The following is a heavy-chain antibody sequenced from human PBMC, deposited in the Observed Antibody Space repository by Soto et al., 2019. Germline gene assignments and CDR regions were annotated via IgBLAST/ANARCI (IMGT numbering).Heavy chain of an antibody. J-gene: IGHJ6*03. CDR3: ARDLLLLIGGAGRGTDI. D-gene: IGHD3-10*01. CDR1: GFTFSSYA. Sequence: HPGGSLRLSCAASGFTFSSYAMHWVRQAPGKGLEWVAVISYDGSNKYYADSVKGRFTISRDNSKNTLYLQMNSLRAEDTAVYYCARDLLLLIGGAGRGTDIWGKAPMLTLSS. CDR2: ISYDGSNK. V-gene: IGHV3-30-3*01.